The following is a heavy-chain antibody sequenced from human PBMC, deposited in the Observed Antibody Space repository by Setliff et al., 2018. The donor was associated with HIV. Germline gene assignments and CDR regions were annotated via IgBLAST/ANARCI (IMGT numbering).Heavy chain of an antibody. Sequence: ASVKVSCKASGYTFTSYVINWVRQAPGQGLEWMGWINTNTGNPTYAQGFAGRFVFSLDTSVSTAYLQISSLKAEDSAIYYCARVSDTGVDPQTHRDYWGQGTPVTVSS. V-gene: IGHV7-4-1*02. J-gene: IGHJ4*02. CDR1: GYTFTSYV. CDR3: ARVSDTGVDPQTHRDY. CDR2: INTNTGNP. D-gene: IGHD2-21*01.